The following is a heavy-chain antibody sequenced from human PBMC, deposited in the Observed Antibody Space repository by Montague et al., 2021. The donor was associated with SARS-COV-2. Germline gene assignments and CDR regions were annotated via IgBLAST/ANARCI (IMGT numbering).Heavy chain of an antibody. CDR3: ARVPFVAVAGTVLPYYYYGMDA. J-gene: IGHJ6*02. D-gene: IGHD6-19*01. CDR1: GGSISSSSYY. CDR2: IYYSGST. Sequence: SETLSLTCTVSGGSISSSSYYWGWIRQPPGEGLEWIGSIYYSGSTNYNPSLKSRVTISVDTSKNQFSLKLSSVTAADTAVYYCARVPFVAVAGTVLPYYYYGMDAWGQGTTVTVSS. V-gene: IGHV4-39*07.